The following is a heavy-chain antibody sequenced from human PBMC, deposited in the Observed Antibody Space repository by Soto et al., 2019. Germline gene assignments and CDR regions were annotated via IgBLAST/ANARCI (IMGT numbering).Heavy chain of an antibody. D-gene: IGHD3-10*01. CDR2: ISGSGGST. V-gene: IGHV3-23*01. CDR3: ANAIGYYGPAPFDY. J-gene: IGHJ4*02. CDR1: GFTFSSYA. Sequence: AGGSLRLSCAASGFTFSSYAMSCVRQAPGKGLEWVSAISGSGGSTYYADSVKGRFTISRDNSKNTLYLQMNSLRAEDTAVYYCANAIGYYGPAPFDYWGQGTLVTVSS.